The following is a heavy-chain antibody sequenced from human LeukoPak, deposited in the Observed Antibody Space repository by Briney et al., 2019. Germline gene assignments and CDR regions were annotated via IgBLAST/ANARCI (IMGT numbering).Heavy chain of an antibody. CDR2: INPNSGGT. CDR3: ARGGLRYYDSSGYYTY. CDR1: GYTFTGYY. V-gene: IGHV1-2*02. Sequence: ASVTVSCKASGYTFTGYYMHWVRQAPGQGLEWMGWINPNSGGTNYAQKFQGRVTMTRDTSISTAYMELSRLRSDDTAVYYCARGGLRYYDSSGYYTYWGQATLVTVSS. J-gene: IGHJ4*02. D-gene: IGHD3-22*01.